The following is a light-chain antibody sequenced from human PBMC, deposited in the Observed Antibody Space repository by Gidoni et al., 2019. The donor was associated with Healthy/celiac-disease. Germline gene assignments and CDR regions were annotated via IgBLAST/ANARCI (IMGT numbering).Light chain of an antibody. J-gene: IGKJ2*01. CDR1: QSISSY. Sequence: DIQMTQSPSSLPASVGDRVTITCRASQSISSYLNWYQQKPGKAPKLLIYAASSLQSGVPSVFSGNGSGTDFTLTISSLQPEDFATYYCQQSYSTPYTFGQGTKLEIK. CDR2: AAS. V-gene: IGKV1-39*01. CDR3: QQSYSTPYT.